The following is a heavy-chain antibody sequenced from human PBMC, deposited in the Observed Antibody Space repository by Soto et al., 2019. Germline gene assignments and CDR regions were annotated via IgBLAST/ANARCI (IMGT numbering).Heavy chain of an antibody. Sequence: EVQLVESGGGLVQPGGCLRLSCAASGFTFSNYWMHWVLRAPGKGLVWLSRINNDGSDIVYADSVKGRFTFSRDKAKSTAYLQMNRLTAEDTAVYYGVRGSGGPESWGQGTLVTVSA. CDR1: GFTFSNYW. CDR3: VRGSGGPES. D-gene: IGHD1-26*01. J-gene: IGHJ5*02. CDR2: INNDGSDI. V-gene: IGHV3-74*01.